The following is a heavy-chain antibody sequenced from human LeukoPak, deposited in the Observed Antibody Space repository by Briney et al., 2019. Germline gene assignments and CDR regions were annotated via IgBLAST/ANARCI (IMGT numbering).Heavy chain of an antibody. V-gene: IGHV4-39*07. CDR2: IYYSGST. CDR3: ARELRYFDWVGAFDI. J-gene: IGHJ3*02. CDR1: GGSISSSSYY. D-gene: IGHD3-9*01. Sequence: SETLSLTCTVSGGSISSSSYYWGWIRQPPGKGLEWIGSIYYSGSTYYNPSLKSRVTISVDTSKSQFSLKLSSVTAADTAVYYCARELRYFDWVGAFDIWGQGTMVTVSS.